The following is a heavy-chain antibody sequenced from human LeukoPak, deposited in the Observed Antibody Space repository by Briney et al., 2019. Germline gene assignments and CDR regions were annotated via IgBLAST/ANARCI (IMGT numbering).Heavy chain of an antibody. J-gene: IGHJ5*02. D-gene: IGHD3-3*01. CDR1: GYTFSDFY. Sequence: ASVKVSCKTFGYTFSDFYIHWVRQAPGQGLEWMGWINPNSGGTNYAQKFQGRVTMTRDMSISTAYMELSRLRSDDTAVYYCARVPNFWSGHNWFDPRGQGTLVTVSS. CDR2: INPNSGGT. V-gene: IGHV1-2*02. CDR3: ARVPNFWSGHNWFDP.